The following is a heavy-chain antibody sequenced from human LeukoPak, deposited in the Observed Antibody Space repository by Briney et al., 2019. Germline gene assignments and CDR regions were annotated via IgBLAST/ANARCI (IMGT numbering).Heavy chain of an antibody. CDR2: IYYSGST. CDR1: GFTFSSYS. J-gene: IGHJ6*03. V-gene: IGHV4-39*07. D-gene: IGHD3-9*01. Sequence: GSLRLSCAASGFTFSSYSMNRVRQAPGKGLEWIGSIYYSGSTYYNPSLKSRVTISVDTSKNQFSLKLSSVTAADTAMYYCRRYEDILTGSSYYYMDVWGKGTTVTVSS. CDR3: RRYEDILTGSSYYYMDV.